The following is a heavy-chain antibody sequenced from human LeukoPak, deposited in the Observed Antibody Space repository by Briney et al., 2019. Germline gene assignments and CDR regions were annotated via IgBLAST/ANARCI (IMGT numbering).Heavy chain of an antibody. Sequence: GGSLRLSCAASGFTFSDYYMSWIRQAPGKGLEWVSYISSSGSTIYYADPVKGRFTISRDNAKNSLYLQMNSLRAEDTAVYYCAREAIGYCSSTSCQGDYYYMDVWGKGTTVTISS. CDR1: GFTFSDYY. J-gene: IGHJ6*03. D-gene: IGHD2-2*03. CDR2: ISSSGSTI. CDR3: AREAIGYCSSTSCQGDYYYMDV. V-gene: IGHV3-11*04.